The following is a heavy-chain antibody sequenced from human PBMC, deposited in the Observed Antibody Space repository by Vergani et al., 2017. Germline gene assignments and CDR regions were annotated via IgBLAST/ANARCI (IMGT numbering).Heavy chain of an antibody. V-gene: IGHV3-53*04. D-gene: IGHD4-17*01. J-gene: IGHJ4*02. CDR3: ARAGYGDSTYYFDY. Sequence: EVQLVESGGGLVQPGGSLRLSCAASGFTVSSNYMSWVRQAPGKGLEWVSVIYSGGSTYYADSVKGRFTISRHNSKNTLYLQMNSLRAEDTAVYYCARAGYGDSTYYFDYWGQGTLVTVSS. CDR2: IYSGGST. CDR1: GFTVSSNY.